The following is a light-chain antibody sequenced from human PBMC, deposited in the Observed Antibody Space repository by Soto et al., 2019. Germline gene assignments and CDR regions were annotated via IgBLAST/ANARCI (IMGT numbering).Light chain of an antibody. CDR3: QQYNKWPRT. Sequence: EIVLTQSPGTLSLSPGERATLSCRASERLSSVYLAWYQQRPGQAPRLLIYGASTRATGIPARFSGSGSGTEFTLTMSSLQSEDFAVYYCQQYNKWPRTFGQGTKVDIK. V-gene: IGKV3-15*01. J-gene: IGKJ1*01. CDR2: GAS. CDR1: ERLSSVY.